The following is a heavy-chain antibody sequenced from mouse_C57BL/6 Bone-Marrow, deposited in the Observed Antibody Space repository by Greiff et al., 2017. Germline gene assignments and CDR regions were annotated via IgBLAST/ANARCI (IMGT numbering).Heavy chain of an antibody. CDR2: INPNNGGT. CDR3: ARRNLTGTWFAY. CDR1: GYTFTDYY. D-gene: IGHD4-1*01. V-gene: IGHV1-26*01. Sequence: EVQLQQSGPELVKPGASVKISCKASGYTFTDYYMNWVKQSHGKSLEWIGDINPNNGGTSYNQKFKGKATFHVDKSSSTAYMELRSLTSEDSAVYYCARRNLTGTWFAYWGQGTLVTVSA. J-gene: IGHJ3*01.